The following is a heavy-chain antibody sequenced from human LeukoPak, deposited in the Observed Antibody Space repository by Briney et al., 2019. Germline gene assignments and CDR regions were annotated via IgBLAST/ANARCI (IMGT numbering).Heavy chain of an antibody. CDR2: ISWNSGSI. CDR1: GFTFDDYA. J-gene: IGHJ4*02. D-gene: IGHD1-26*01. Sequence: PGRSLRLSCAASGFTFDDYAMHWVRQAPGKGLEWVSGISWNSGSIGYVDSVKGRFTISRDNAKNSLYLQMNSLRAEDTAVYYCARDSTMGWELPLGGGYYFDYWGQGTLVTVSS. V-gene: IGHV3-9*01. CDR3: ARDSTMGWELPLGGGYYFDY.